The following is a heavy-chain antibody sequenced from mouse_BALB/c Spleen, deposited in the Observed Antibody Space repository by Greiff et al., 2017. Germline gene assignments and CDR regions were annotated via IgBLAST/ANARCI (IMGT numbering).Heavy chain of an antibody. V-gene: IGHV1-7*01. CDR1: GYTFTSYW. CDR3: ARPVGVITTDYAMDY. D-gene: IGHD2-4*01. CDR2: INPSTGYT. J-gene: IGHJ4*01. Sequence: VQLPQSGAELAKPGASVKMSCKASGYTFTSYWMHWVKQRPGQGLEWIGYINPSTGYTEYNQKFTDKATLTADKSSSTAYMQLSSLTSEDSAVYYYARPVGVITTDYAMDYWGQGTGVNGSS.